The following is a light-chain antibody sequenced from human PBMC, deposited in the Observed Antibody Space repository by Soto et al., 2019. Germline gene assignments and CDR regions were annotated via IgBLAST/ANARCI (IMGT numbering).Light chain of an antibody. CDR2: AAS. V-gene: IGKV1-39*01. CDR3: QQSYSTLSIT. CDR1: QSISSY. J-gene: IGKJ5*01. Sequence: DIQMTQSPSSLSASLGDRVTITCRASQSISSYLNWYQQKPGKAPKLLIYAASSLQSGVPSRFSGSGPGTDFTLTISSLQPEDFATYYCQQSYSTLSITFGQGTRLEIK.